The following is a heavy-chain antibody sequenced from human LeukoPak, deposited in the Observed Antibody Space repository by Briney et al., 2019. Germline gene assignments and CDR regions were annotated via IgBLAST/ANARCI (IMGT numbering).Heavy chain of an antibody. Sequence: GGSLRLSCAASGFTFSSYSMNWVRQAPGKGLEWVSSISSSSSYIYYADSVKGRFTISRDNAKNSLYLQMNSLRAEDTAVYYCARAVLNLIQYSSSQNDYWGQGTLVTVSS. CDR1: GFTFSSYS. CDR3: ARAVLNLIQYSSSQNDY. J-gene: IGHJ4*02. D-gene: IGHD6-13*01. CDR2: ISSSSSYI. V-gene: IGHV3-21*01.